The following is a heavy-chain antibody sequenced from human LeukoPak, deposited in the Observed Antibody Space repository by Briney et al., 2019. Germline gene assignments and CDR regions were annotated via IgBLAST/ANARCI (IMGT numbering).Heavy chain of an antibody. D-gene: IGHD2-2*01. Sequence: SQTLSLTCTVSGGSISSGSYYWSWIRQPAGKGLEWIGRIYTSGSTNYNPSLKSRVTISVDTSKNQFSLKLSSVTAADTAVYYCARVRGSSTAMDVWGKGTTVTVSS. V-gene: IGHV4-61*02. CDR3: ARVRGSSTAMDV. CDR1: GGSISSGSYY. CDR2: IYTSGST. J-gene: IGHJ6*03.